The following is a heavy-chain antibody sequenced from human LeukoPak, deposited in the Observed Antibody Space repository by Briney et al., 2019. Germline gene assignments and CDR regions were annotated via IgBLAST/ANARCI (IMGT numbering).Heavy chain of an antibody. V-gene: IGHV3-30-3*01. D-gene: IGHD4/OR15-4a*01. CDR1: GFTFSSYA. CDR2: ISNDAYNK. Sequence: GGSLRLSCSASGFTFSSYAMHWVRQAPGKGLEWVAVISNDAYNKYYADSVKGRFTISRDNSKNTLYLEMNSLRAEDTAVYYCSRDFSGASRIDYWGQGTLATVSS. CDR3: SRDFSGASRIDY. J-gene: IGHJ4*02.